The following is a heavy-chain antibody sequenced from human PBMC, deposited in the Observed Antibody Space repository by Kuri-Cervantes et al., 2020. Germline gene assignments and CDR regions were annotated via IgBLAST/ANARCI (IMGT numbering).Heavy chain of an antibody. CDR2: ISGSGGST. V-gene: IGHV3-23*01. Sequence: GESLKISCAASGFTFSSYGMHWVRQAPGKGLEWVSAISGSGGSTYYADSVKGRFTISRDNSKNTLYLQMNSLRAEDTAVYYCAKVGSGYYRLDYWGQGTLVTVSS. CDR1: GFTFSSYG. CDR3: AKVGSGYYRLDY. J-gene: IGHJ4*02. D-gene: IGHD3-3*01.